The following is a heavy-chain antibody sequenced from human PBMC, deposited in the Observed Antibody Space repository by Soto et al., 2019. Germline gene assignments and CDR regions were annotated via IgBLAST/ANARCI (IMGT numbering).Heavy chain of an antibody. Sequence: EVQLVESGGGLVQPGRSLRLSCAASGFTFDDYAMHWVRQAPGKGLEWVSGISWNSGSIGYADSVKGRFTISRDNAKNSLYLQMNSLRAEDTALYYCAKAWEGSAVAGTLDYWGQGTLVNVSS. V-gene: IGHV3-9*01. J-gene: IGHJ4*02. CDR1: GFTFDDYA. CDR2: ISWNSGSI. CDR3: AKAWEGSAVAGTLDY. D-gene: IGHD6-19*01.